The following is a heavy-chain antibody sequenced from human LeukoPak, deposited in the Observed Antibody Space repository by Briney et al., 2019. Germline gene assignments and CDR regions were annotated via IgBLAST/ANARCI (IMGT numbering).Heavy chain of an antibody. CDR2: IYTSGST. Sequence: PSETLSLTCTVSGGSISSYYWSWIRQPPGKGLEWIGYIYTSGSTNYNPSLKSRVTISVDTSKNQFSLKLSSVTAADTAVYYCARHCYYDSSGYYCFDPWGQGPLVTVSS. V-gene: IGHV4-4*09. CDR3: ARHCYYDSSGYYCFDP. CDR1: GGSISSYY. J-gene: IGHJ5*02. D-gene: IGHD3-22*01.